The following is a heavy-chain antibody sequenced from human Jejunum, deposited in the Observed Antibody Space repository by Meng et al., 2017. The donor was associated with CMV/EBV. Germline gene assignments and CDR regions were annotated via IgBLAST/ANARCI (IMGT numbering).Heavy chain of an antibody. Sequence: GFTFSSYAMHWVRQAPGKGLEWVAVISYDGSNKYYADSVKGRFAISRDNSKNTLYLQMNSLRAEDTAVYDCVRDSSGDYYHYGMDVWGQGTTVTVSS. J-gene: IGHJ6*02. V-gene: IGHV3-30*09. CDR1: GFTFSSYA. D-gene: IGHD3-16*01. CDR2: ISYDGSNK. CDR3: VRDSSGDYYHYGMDV.